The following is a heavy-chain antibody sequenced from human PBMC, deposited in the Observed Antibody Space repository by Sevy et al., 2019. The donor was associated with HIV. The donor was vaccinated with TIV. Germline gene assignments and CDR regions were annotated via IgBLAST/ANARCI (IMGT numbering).Heavy chain of an antibody. J-gene: IGHJ4*02. D-gene: IGHD3-3*02. CDR3: SRELGASCPAFYF. Sequence: GGSLRLSCAASGFTFSGYEMNWVRQAPGKGLEWVSYISGGGNTIYYANSVKGRFTISRDNAKNSLYLQMNSLRAEDTACYYLSRELGASCPAFYFWGQGSLVTVSS. CDR1: GFTFSGYE. V-gene: IGHV3-48*03. CDR2: ISGGGNTI.